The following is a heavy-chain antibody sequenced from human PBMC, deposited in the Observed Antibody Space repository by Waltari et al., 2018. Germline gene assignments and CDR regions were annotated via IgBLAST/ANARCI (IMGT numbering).Heavy chain of an antibody. D-gene: IGHD4-17*01. Sequence: EVQLVESGEGLVQPGGSLRLSCAASGFTFSSYSMNWVRQAPGKGLEWVSYISSSSSTIYYADSVKGRFTISRDNAKNSLYLQMNSLRAEDTAVYYCAKTYGDYEDYWGQGTLVTVSS. V-gene: IGHV3-48*04. CDR3: AKTYGDYEDY. CDR2: ISSSSSTI. CDR1: GFTFSSYS. J-gene: IGHJ4*02.